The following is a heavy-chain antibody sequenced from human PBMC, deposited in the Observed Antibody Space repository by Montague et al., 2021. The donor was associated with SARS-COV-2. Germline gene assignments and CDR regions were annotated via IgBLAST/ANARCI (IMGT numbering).Heavy chain of an antibody. V-gene: IGHV3-48*03. J-gene: IGHJ6*02. CDR1: GFTFGSYE. CDR2: ISSSGSTI. Sequence: SLRLSCAASGFTFGSYEMNWVRQAPGKGLEWVSYISSSGSTIYYADSVKGRFTISRDNAKNSLYLQMNSLRAEDTAVYYCASRKFSSSWYYYYGMDVWGQGTTVTVSS. CDR3: ASRKFSSSWYYYYGMDV. D-gene: IGHD6-13*01.